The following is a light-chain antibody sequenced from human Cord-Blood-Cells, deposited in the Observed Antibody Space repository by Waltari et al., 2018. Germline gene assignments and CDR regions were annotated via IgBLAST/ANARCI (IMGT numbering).Light chain of an antibody. J-gene: IGKJ1*01. Sequence: QMTQSPSTLSASVGDRVTITCRASQSISSWLAWYQQKPGKAPKLLIYDASSLESGVPSRFSGSGSGTEFTLTISSLQPDDFATYYCQQYNSYSPRTFGQGTKVEIK. V-gene: IGKV1-5*01. CDR1: QSISSW. CDR3: QQYNSYSPRT. CDR2: DAS.